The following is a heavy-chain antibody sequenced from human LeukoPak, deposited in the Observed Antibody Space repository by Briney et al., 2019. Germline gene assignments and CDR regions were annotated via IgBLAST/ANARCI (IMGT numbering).Heavy chain of an antibody. J-gene: IGHJ4*02. CDR1: GFTFSNYA. V-gene: IGHV3-30*04. D-gene: IGHD3-10*01. CDR2: ISYDGSDK. Sequence: GRSLRLSCAASGFTFSNYAMHWVRQAPGKGLEWVAVISYDGSDKYYADSVKGRFTISRDISKNTLYLQMNSLRAEDTAAYYCARERSPTYGPFDYWGQGTLVTVSS. CDR3: ARERSPTYGPFDY.